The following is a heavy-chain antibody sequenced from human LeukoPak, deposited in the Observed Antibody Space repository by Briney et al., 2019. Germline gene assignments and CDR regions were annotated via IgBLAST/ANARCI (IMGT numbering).Heavy chain of an antibody. Sequence: GGSLKLSCAASGFTFTNHWMHWIRQAPGKGPMWVSRIDFDWTITTYAEYVEGRFTISMDNTKNMLYLQMNSLSVDDTAVYYCASDLTWNQVDFWGQGTLVTVSS. CDR1: GFTFTNHW. V-gene: IGHV3-74*01. CDR2: IDFDWTIT. J-gene: IGHJ4*02. CDR3: ASDLTWNQVDF. D-gene: IGHD1-14*01.